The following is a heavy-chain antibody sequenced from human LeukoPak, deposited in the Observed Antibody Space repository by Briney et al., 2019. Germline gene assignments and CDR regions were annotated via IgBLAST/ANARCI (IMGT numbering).Heavy chain of an antibody. Sequence: SETLSLTCTVSGGSISSYYWSWIRQPPGKGLEWIGYIYHTGNIKYNPSLNSRVTISIDTSKNQFSLKLGSVTAADTAVYYCARFGSGWWYNDYWGQGTLVTVSS. V-gene: IGHV4-59*01. CDR2: IYHTGNI. J-gene: IGHJ4*02. D-gene: IGHD6-19*01. CDR1: GGSISSYY. CDR3: ARFGSGWWYNDY.